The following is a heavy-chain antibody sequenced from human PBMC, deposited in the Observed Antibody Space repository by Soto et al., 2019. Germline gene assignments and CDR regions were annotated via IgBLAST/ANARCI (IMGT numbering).Heavy chain of an antibody. J-gene: IGHJ4*02. CDR3: AREAGIAVAGTTSDY. CDR2: IYYSGST. Sequence: QVQLQESGPGLVKPSETLSLTCTVSGGSVSSGRYYWSWIRQPPGKGLEWIGYIYYSGSTNYNPSLKRRVTVALDTSKNQFSLKLSAVTAADTAVYYCAREAGIAVAGTTSDYWGQGTLVTVSS. CDR1: GGSVSSGRYY. D-gene: IGHD6-19*01. V-gene: IGHV4-61*01.